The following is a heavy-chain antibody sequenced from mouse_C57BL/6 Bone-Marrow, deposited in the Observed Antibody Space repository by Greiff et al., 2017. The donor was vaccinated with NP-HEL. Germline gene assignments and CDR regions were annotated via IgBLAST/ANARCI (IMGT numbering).Heavy chain of an antibody. D-gene: IGHD1-1*01. CDR1: GFSLSTFGMG. Sequence: QVTLNESGPGILQPSQTLSLTCSFSGFSLSTFGMGVGWIRQPSGKGLEWLAHIWWDDDKYYNPALQSRLTISKDTSKNQVFLKIANVDTADTATYYCARIPANYYGSSYWYFDVWGTGTTVTVSS. J-gene: IGHJ1*03. V-gene: IGHV8-8*01. CDR2: IWWDDDK. CDR3: ARIPANYYGSSYWYFDV.